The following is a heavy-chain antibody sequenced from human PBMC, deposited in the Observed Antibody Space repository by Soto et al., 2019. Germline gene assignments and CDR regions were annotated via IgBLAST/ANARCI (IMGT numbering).Heavy chain of an antibody. D-gene: IGHD3-3*01. CDR3: ARAFRDFGVVIDY. V-gene: IGHV4-30-4*01. CDR1: GGSISTADYY. Sequence: PSETLSLTCTVSGGSISTADYYWGWIRQPPGKGLEWIGHIYYSGSTYYNPSLKSQVTISVDTSKNQFSLKVNSVTAADTAVYYCARAFRDFGVVIDYWGQGTLVTVSS. CDR2: IYYSGST. J-gene: IGHJ4*02.